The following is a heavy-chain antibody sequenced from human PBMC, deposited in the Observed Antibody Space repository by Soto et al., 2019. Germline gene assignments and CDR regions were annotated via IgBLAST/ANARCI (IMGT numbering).Heavy chain of an antibody. Sequence: SVKVSCKASGGTFSSYAISWGRQAPGQGLEWMGGIIPIFGTANYAQKFQGRVTITADESTSTAYMELSSLRSEDTAVYYCARDGIRNDENYYGIDAWGQWTTVTVSS. D-gene: IGHD1-1*01. CDR1: GGTFSSYA. CDR2: IIPIFGTA. V-gene: IGHV1-69*13. J-gene: IGHJ6*02. CDR3: ARDGIRNDENYYGIDA.